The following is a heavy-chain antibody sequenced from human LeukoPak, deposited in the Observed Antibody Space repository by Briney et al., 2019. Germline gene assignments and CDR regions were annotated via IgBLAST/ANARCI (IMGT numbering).Heavy chain of an antibody. CDR3: ARADWAFGELLVYYMDV. CDR2: INPNSGGT. Sequence: GASVKVSCKASGYTFTGYYMHWVRQAPGQGLEWMGRINPNSGGTNYAQKFQGRVTMTRDTSISTAYMELSRLRSDDTAVYYCARADWAFGELLVYYMDVWGKGTTVTVSS. J-gene: IGHJ6*03. D-gene: IGHD3-10*01. V-gene: IGHV1-2*06. CDR1: GYTFTGYY.